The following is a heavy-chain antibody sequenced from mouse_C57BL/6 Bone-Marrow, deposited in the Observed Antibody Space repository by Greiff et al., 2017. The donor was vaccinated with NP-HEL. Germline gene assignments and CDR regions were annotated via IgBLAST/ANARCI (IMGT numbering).Heavy chain of an antibody. V-gene: IGHV1-4*01. J-gene: IGHJ3*01. Sequence: VQLQQSGAELARPGASVKMSCKASGYTFTSYTMHWVKQRPGPGLELIGYINPSSGYTTYNQQFKDKATLTADKSSSTAYMQLGSLTSEDSAFYYCARTGAYWGQGTLVTVSA. CDR3: ARTGAY. CDR2: INPSSGYT. CDR1: GYTFTSYT.